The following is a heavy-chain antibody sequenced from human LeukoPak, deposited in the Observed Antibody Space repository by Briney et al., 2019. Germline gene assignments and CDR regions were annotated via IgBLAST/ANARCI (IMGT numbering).Heavy chain of an antibody. CDR2: ICTSGST. V-gene: IGHV4-4*07. Sequence: SETLSLTCTVSGGSISSYYWSWIRQPAGKGLEWIGRICTSGSTNYNPSLKSRVTMSVDTSKNQFSLKLSSVTAADTAVYYCAREGSMALMDYYYYMDVWGKGTTVTVSS. D-gene: IGHD2/OR15-2a*01. J-gene: IGHJ6*03. CDR3: AREGSMALMDYYYYMDV. CDR1: GGSISSYY.